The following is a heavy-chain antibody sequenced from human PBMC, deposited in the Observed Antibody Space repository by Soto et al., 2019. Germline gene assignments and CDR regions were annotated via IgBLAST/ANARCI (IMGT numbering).Heavy chain of an antibody. V-gene: IGHV1-18*04. Sequence: GASVKVSCKASGYTFTSYGISWVRQAPGQGLEWMGWISAYNGNTNYAQKLQGRVTMTTDTSTSTAYMELRSLRSDDTAVYYCARGLVPAALYYYGMDVWGQGTTVTVSS. CDR2: ISAYNGNT. J-gene: IGHJ6*02. CDR1: GYTFTSYG. D-gene: IGHD2-2*01. CDR3: ARGLVPAALYYYGMDV.